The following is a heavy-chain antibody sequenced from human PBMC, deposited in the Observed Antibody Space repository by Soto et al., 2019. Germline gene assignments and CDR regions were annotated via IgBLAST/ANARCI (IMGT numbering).Heavy chain of an antibody. V-gene: IGHV6-1*01. CDR3: ARDPSLYSSLGSALDY. J-gene: IGHJ4*02. Sequence: TSSDINWGRQATGQGLEWLGRTYYRSKWYNDYAVSVKSRITINPDTSKNQFSLQLNSVTPEDTAVYYCARDPSLYSSLGSALDYWGQGTLVTVSS. D-gene: IGHD6-19*01. CDR1: TSSD. CDR2: TYYRSKWYN.